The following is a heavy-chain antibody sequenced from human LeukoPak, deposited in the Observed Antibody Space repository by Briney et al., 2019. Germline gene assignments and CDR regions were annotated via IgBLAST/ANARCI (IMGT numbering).Heavy chain of an antibody. CDR2: SNYRGST. Sequence: SETLSLTCTVSGGSISSYYWRWIRQPPGEGRDGFGASNYRGSTNSNPPLKSRVPTSEVTSKNPCSLKLSSVTAADTAVYFCTRGSIAYYYRVICGDGNTV. D-gene: IGHD3-22*01. CDR3: TRGSIAYYYRVI. J-gene: IGHJ6*03. V-gene: IGHV4-59*01. CDR1: GGSISSYY.